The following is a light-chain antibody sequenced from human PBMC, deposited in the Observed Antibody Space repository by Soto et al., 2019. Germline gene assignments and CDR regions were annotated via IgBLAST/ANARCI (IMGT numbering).Light chain of an antibody. CDR2: GAT. CDR1: QSVSSNL. V-gene: IGKV3-20*01. J-gene: IGKJ1*01. Sequence: EIVLTQSPGTLSLSPGERATLSCRASQSVSSNLLAWYQQKPGQAPRLLIYGATNRATGIPDRFSGSGSGTDFTLTISRLEPEDFAEYYCQQYGSSPRTFGQGTKVEIK. CDR3: QQYGSSPRT.